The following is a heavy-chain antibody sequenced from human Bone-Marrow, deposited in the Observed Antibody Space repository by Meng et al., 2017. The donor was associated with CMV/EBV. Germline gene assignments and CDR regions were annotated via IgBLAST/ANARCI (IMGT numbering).Heavy chain of an antibody. D-gene: IGHD2-2*01. CDR3: TRAVPAARD. CDR1: GFTFSGSA. V-gene: IGHV3-73*01. Sequence: GESLKISCAASGFTFSGSAMHWVRQASGKGLEWVGRIRSKANSYATAYAASVKGRFTISRDDSKNTAYLQMNSLKTEDTAVYYCTRAVPAARDWGQGTLVTVSS. CDR2: IRSKANSYAT. J-gene: IGHJ4*02.